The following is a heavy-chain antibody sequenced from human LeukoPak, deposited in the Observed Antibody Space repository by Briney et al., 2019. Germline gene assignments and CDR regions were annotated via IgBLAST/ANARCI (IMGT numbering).Heavy chain of an antibody. V-gene: IGHV3-33*01. Sequence: GGSLRLSCAASGLTFSSYGMHWVRQAPGKGLEWVAVIWYDGSNKYYADSVKGRFTISRDNSKNTLYLQMNSLRAEDTAVYYCAREGRSVVTRGFDYWGQGTLVTVSS. J-gene: IGHJ4*02. CDR3: AREGRSVVTRGFDY. CDR1: GLTFSSYG. CDR2: IWYDGSNK. D-gene: IGHD4-23*01.